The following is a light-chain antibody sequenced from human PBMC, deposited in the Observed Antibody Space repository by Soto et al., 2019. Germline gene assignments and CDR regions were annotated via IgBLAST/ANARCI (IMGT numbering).Light chain of an antibody. V-gene: IGKV1-9*01. CDR2: TIS. CDR1: QDIKRF. J-gene: IGKJ4*01. Sequence: DVQLTQSPSFLAASVGDRLTITCRASQDIKRFLAWYQQKPGKAPKLLIYTISTLQSGVPSRFSGSGSGTELTLTISSLQPDDFATYYCQQVNTYPVTFGGGTKVEI. CDR3: QQVNTYPVT.